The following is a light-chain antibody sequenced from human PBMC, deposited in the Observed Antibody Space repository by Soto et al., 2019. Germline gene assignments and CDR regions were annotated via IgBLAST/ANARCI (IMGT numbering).Light chain of an antibody. Sequence: SYELTQAPSVSVAPGQTATIICAGHNIVGKSVHWYQQKPGQAPVLVVHDDSDRPSGIPERFSGSKSGTSASLAISGLQSDDEAEYYCAAWDDSLNGPVFGGGTKLTVL. CDR3: AAWDDSLNGPV. V-gene: IGLV3-21*02. CDR2: DDS. J-gene: IGLJ2*01. CDR1: NIVGKS.